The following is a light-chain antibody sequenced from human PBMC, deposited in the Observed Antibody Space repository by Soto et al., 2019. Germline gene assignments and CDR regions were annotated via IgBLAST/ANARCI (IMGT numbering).Light chain of an antibody. CDR2: AAS. CDR1: QSISNY. Sequence: DIQMTQSPSSLSAAVGDRVTITCQASQSISNYLNWYQQKPGKAPKLLIYAASTLQRGVPSRFSGSGGGTDFTLTVASLQPEDTATYYCQQNDHPQFTFGPGTKVEIK. J-gene: IGKJ2*01. V-gene: IGKV1-33*01. CDR3: QQNDHPQFT.